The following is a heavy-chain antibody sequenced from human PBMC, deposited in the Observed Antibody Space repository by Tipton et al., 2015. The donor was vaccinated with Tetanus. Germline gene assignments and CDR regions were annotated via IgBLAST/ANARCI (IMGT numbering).Heavy chain of an antibody. J-gene: IGHJ3*01. CDR1: GYTFTSHY. CDR2: VNPSGGYT. Sequence: QLVQSGAEGKKTGASVNLSCKASGYTFTSHYVHWVRQAPGQGLERMGMVNPSGGYTRSAETFQGRVKMTRDTSTSTVYMEVSRLRPGDTAVYYCARERWNRVNAFDLWGQGTVVAVSS. CDR3: ARERWNRVNAFDL. V-gene: IGHV1-46*01. D-gene: IGHD1/OR15-1a*01.